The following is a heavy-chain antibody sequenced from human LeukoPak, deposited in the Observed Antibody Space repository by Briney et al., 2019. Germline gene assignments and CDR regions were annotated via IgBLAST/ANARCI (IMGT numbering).Heavy chain of an antibody. CDR2: IYTSGST. D-gene: IGHD3-22*01. CDR3: ARAWGTAGYDSSGYYSFHWFDP. Sequence: SETLSLTCTVSGGSISSYYWSWIRQPPGKGLEWIGRIYTSGSTNYNPSLKSRVTISVDTSKNQFSLKLSSVTAADTAVYYCARAWGTAGYDSSGYYSFHWFDPWGQGTLVTVSS. J-gene: IGHJ5*02. V-gene: IGHV4-4*08. CDR1: GGSISSYY.